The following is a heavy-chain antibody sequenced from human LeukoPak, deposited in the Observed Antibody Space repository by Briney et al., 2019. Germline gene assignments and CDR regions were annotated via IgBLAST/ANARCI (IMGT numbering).Heavy chain of an antibody. CDR1: GGSISSFS. Sequence: SETLSLTCTVSGGSISSFSWNWIRQPAGKGLEWIGRIYTSGSTNYNPSLKSRVTMSGDTSKNQFSLKLSSVTAADTAVYYCARLSSGYYYYGMDVWGQGTTVTVSS. V-gene: IGHV4-4*07. J-gene: IGHJ6*02. CDR2: IYTSGST. CDR3: ARLSSGYYYYGMDV.